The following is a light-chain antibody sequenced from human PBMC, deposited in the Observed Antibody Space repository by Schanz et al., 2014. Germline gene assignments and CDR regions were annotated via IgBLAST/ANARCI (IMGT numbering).Light chain of an antibody. CDR3: LVSSGGAWV. V-gene: IGLV7-46*01. Sequence: QAVVTQEPSLTVSPGGTVTLTCGSTTGAVASGHYPYWFQQKPGQAPRTLIYDTNNKHSWTPARFSGSLLGGKAALTLSGAQPEDEADYYCLVSSGGAWVFGGGTKLTVL. J-gene: IGLJ3*02. CDR2: DTN. CDR1: TGAVASGHY.